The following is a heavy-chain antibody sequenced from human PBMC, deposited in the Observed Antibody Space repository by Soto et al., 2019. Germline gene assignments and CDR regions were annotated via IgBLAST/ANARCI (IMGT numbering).Heavy chain of an antibody. CDR1: GGTFSSYA. Sequence: GASVKVSCKASGGTFSSYAISWVRQAPGQGLEWMGGIIPIFGTANYAQKFQGRVTITADESTSTAYMELSSLRSEDTAVYYCARDRSGSYLNWFAPWGQGTLVTVSS. CDR3: ARDRSGSYLNWFAP. J-gene: IGHJ5*02. D-gene: IGHD1-26*01. CDR2: IIPIFGTA. V-gene: IGHV1-69*13.